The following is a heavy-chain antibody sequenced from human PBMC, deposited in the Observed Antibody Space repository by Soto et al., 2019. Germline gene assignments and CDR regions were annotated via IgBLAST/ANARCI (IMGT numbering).Heavy chain of an antibody. V-gene: IGHV1-2*04. CDR1: GYTFTGYY. Sequence: ASVKVSCKASGYTFTGYYMHWVRQAPGQGLEWMGWINPNSGGTNYAQKFQGWVTMTRDTSISTAYMELSRLRSDDTAVYYCARDLGSGSYYDSDYYYYYGMDVWAKGPRSPSP. CDR2: INPNSGGT. D-gene: IGHD3-10*01. CDR3: ARDLGSGSYYDSDYYYYYGMDV. J-gene: IGHJ6*02.